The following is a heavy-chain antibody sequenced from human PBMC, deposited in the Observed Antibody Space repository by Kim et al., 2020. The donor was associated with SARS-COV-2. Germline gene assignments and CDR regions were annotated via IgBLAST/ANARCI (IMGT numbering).Heavy chain of an antibody. CDR2: ISSSSSYI. V-gene: IGHV3-21*01. CDR3: ARDRGCSGGSCFYAFDI. J-gene: IGHJ3*02. D-gene: IGHD2-15*01. Sequence: GGSLRLSCAASGFTFSSYTMNWVRQAPGKGLEWVSSISSSSSYIYYADSVKGRFTISRDNAKNSLYLQMNSLRAEDTAVYYCARDRGCSGGSCFYAFDIWGQGTMVTVSS. CDR1: GFTFSSYT.